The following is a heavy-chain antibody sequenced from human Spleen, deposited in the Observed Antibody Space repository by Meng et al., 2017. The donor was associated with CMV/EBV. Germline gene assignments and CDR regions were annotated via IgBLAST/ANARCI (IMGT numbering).Heavy chain of an antibody. V-gene: IGHV3-15*01. D-gene: IGHD3-22*01. CDR2: IRSKTDGGTT. Sequence: GESLKISCAASGFTFSSYAMSWVRQGPGKGLEWVGRIRSKTDGGTTDYAAPVKGRFTISSDDSKNTLYLQMNSLKTEDTAVYYCTTDQNYYDSSGYYYWGQGTLVTVSS. CDR1: GFTFSSYA. J-gene: IGHJ4*02. CDR3: TTDQNYYDSSGYYY.